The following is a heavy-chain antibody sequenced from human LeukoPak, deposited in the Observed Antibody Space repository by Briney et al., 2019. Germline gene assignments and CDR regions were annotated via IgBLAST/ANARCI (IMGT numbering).Heavy chain of an antibody. CDR1: GGTFSSYA. D-gene: IGHD3-10*01. CDR3: ARAPDGEGRFDP. Sequence: ASVKVSCKASGGTFSSYAISWVRQAPGQGLEWMGGIIPIFGTANYAQKFQGRVTITADESTSTAYMELSSLRSEDTAVYYCARAPDGEGRFDPWGQGTLVTVSS. CDR2: IIPIFGTA. V-gene: IGHV1-69*01. J-gene: IGHJ5*02.